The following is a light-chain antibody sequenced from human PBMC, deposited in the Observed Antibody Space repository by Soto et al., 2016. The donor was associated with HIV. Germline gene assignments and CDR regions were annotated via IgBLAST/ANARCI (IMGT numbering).Light chain of an antibody. Sequence: SYALTQPPSVSVSPGQTASITCSGSNLGNTYASWYQQKPGQSPVLVIYQDTKRSSGIPERFSGSNSGDTATLTISGTQAIDEADYYCQAWDSSPTLYVFGTGTKVTVL. J-gene: IGLJ1*01. CDR1: NLGNTY. V-gene: IGLV3-1*01. CDR2: QDT. CDR3: QAWDSSPTLYV.